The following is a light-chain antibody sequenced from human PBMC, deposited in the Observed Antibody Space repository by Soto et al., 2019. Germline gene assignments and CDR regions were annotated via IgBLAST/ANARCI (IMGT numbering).Light chain of an antibody. Sequence: QSALTQPASVSGSPGQSITISCTGTSSDVGGYNYVSWYQQHPAKAPKVMIYDVSNRPSGVSNRFSGSKSGNAASLTISGLQAEDEADYYCYSYTSSSTYVFGTGTKLTV. CDR1: SSDVGGYNY. J-gene: IGLJ1*01. CDR2: DVS. CDR3: YSYTSSSTYV. V-gene: IGLV2-14*03.